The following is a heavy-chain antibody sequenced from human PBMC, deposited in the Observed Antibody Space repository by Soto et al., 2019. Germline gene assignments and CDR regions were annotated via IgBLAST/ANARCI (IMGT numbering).Heavy chain of an antibody. CDR3: AKDPAVVRGIMSGFLAFDI. CDR2: ISGSGGTT. J-gene: IGHJ3*02. Sequence: PVGSLRLSCAASGFTFSSYAMHWVRQAPGTGLEWVSTISGSGGTTFYADSVKGRFTISRDNSKNTLFLQMNSLRAEDTAVYYCAKDPAVVRGIMSGFLAFDIWGQGTMVTVSS. V-gene: IGHV3-23*01. CDR1: GFTFSSYA. D-gene: IGHD3-10*02.